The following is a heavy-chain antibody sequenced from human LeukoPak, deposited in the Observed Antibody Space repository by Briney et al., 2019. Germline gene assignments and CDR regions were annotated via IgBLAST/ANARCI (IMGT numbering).Heavy chain of an antibody. CDR1: GYSISSGYY. J-gene: IGHJ5*02. Sequence: SETLSLTCTVSGYSISSGYYWGWIRQPPGKGLEWIGSIYHSGSTYYNPSLKSRVTISVDTSKNQFSLKLSSVTAADTAVYYCARGVLRYFDWLSFLFDPWGQGTLVTVSS. CDR3: ARGVLRYFDWLSFLFDP. D-gene: IGHD3-9*01. V-gene: IGHV4-38-2*02. CDR2: IYHSGST.